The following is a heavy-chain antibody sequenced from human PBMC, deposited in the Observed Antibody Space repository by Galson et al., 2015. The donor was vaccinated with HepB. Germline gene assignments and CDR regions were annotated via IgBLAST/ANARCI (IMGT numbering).Heavy chain of an antibody. CDR2: INPNSGGT. J-gene: IGHJ6*02. Sequence: SVKVSCKASGYTFTGYYMHWVRQAPGQGLEWMGWINPNSGGTNYAQKFQGRVTMTRDTSISTAYMELSRLRSDDTAVYYCARDLPDIVVVGGMDVWGQGTTVTVSS. CDR1: GYTFTGYY. CDR3: ARDLPDIVVVGGMDV. D-gene: IGHD2-2*01. V-gene: IGHV1-2*02.